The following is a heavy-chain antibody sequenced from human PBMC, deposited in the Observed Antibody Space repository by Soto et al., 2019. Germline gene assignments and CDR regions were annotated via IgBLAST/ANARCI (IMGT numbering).Heavy chain of an antibody. CDR2: IIPILGIA. V-gene: IGHV1-69*02. CDR1: GGTFSSYT. Sequence: QVQLVQSGAEVKKPGSSVKVSCKASGGTFSSYTISWVRQAPGQGLEWMGRIIPILGIANYAQKFQGRVTITADKSTSTTYMELSSLRAEDTAVYYCARAAKMIAWGQGTLVTVSS. CDR3: ARAAKMIA. J-gene: IGHJ5*02. D-gene: IGHD3-22*01.